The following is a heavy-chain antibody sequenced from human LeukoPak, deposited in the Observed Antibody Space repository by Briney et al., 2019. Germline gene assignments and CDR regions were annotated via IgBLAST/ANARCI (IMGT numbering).Heavy chain of an antibody. CDR3: ARTGGDALYDFWSGYYYMDV. V-gene: IGHV5-51*01. CDR2: IYPRDSDT. J-gene: IGHJ6*03. D-gene: IGHD3-3*01. CDR1: GYSFTTYW. Sequence: HGESLKISCKASGYSFTTYWIGWVRQMPGKGLERMGIIYPRDSDTRYSPSFQGQVTISADKSISTAYLQWSSLRASDTAMYYCARTGGDALYDFWSGYYYMDVWGKGTTVTVSS.